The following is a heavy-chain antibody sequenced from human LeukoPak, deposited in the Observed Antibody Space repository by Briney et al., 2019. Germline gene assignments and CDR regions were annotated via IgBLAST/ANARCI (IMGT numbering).Heavy chain of an antibody. CDR2: IIPIFGTA. Sequence: SVKVCCKASGRTFSSYAISWVRQAPGQGLEWMGGIIPIFGTANYAQKFQGRVTITTDESTSTAYMELSSLRSEDTAVYYRARAQHSSSSPFDYWVQGTLVTVSS. V-gene: IGHV1-69*05. D-gene: IGHD6-6*01. J-gene: IGHJ4*02. CDR3: ARAQHSSSSPFDY. CDR1: GRTFSSYA.